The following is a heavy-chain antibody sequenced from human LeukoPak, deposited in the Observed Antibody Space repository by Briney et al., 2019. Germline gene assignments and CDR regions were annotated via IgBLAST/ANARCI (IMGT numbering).Heavy chain of an antibody. CDR2: INPSGGST. CDR1: GYTFTSYY. Sequence: GASVKVSCKASGYTFTSYYMHWVRQAPGQGLEWVGIINPSGGSTSYAQKFQGRVTMTRDTSTSTVYMELSSLRSEDTAVYYCARDPAARGYSYGIDYWGQGTLVTVSS. CDR3: ARDPAARGYSYGIDY. D-gene: IGHD5-18*01. V-gene: IGHV1-46*01. J-gene: IGHJ4*02.